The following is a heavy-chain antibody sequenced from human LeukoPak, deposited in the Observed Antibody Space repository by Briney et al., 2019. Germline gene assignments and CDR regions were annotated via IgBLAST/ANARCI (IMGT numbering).Heavy chain of an antibody. D-gene: IGHD1-26*01. CDR2: IYYSGST. J-gene: IGHJ4*02. CDR3: ARHPAGGSGSYYY. Sequence: SETLSLTCTVSGGSISSGGYSWGWIRQPPGKGLEWIGSIYYSGSTYYNPSLKSRVTISVDTSKNQFSLKLSSVTAADTAVYYCARHPAGGSGSYYYWGQGTLVTVSS. V-gene: IGHV4-39*01. CDR1: GGSISSGGYS.